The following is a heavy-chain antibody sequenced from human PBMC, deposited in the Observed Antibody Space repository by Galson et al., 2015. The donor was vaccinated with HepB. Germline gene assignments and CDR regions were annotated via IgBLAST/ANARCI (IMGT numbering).Heavy chain of an antibody. CDR2: IWYDGSNK. J-gene: IGHJ4*02. V-gene: IGHV3-33*08. Sequence: SLRLSCAASGFTFSSYGMHWVRQAPGKGLEWVAVIWYDGSNKYYADSVKGRFTISRDNSKNTLYLQMNSLRAEDTAVYYCARDLGGGYSHGNFDYWGQGTLVTVSS. CDR3: ARDLGGGYSHGNFDY. CDR1: GFTFSSYG. D-gene: IGHD5-18*01.